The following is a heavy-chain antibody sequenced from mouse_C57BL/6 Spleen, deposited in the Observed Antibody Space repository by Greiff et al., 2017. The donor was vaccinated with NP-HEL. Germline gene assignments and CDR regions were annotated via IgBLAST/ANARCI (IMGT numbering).Heavy chain of an antibody. D-gene: IGHD3-2*02. Sequence: QVQLQQSGAELVMPGASVKLSCKASGYTFTSYWMHWVKQRPGQGLEWIGEIDPSDSYTNYNRKFKGKSTLTVDKSSSTAYMQLSSLTSEDSAVYYCALDSSGYVPFAYWGQGTLVTVSA. CDR2: IDPSDSYT. V-gene: IGHV1-69*01. CDR1: GYTFTSYW. J-gene: IGHJ3*01. CDR3: ALDSSGYVPFAY.